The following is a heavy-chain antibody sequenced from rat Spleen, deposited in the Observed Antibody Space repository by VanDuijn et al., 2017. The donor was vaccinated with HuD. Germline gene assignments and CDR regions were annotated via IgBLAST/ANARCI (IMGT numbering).Heavy chain of an antibody. J-gene: IGHJ2*01. Sequence: EVQLVESGGGLVQPGRSLKLSCAASGFTFSDYNMAWVRQAPKKGLEWVATISAGGDNTYYRDSVKGRFTISRDNAKSTLYLQMDSLRSEDTATYYCARRARYFDYWGQGVMVTVSS. V-gene: IGHV5-25*01. CDR1: GFTFSDYN. CDR2: ISAGGDNT. CDR3: ARRARYFDY.